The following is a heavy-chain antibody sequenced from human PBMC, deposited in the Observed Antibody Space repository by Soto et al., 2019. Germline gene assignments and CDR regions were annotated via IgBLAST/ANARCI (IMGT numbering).Heavy chain of an antibody. V-gene: IGHV1-69*08. D-gene: IGHD6-19*01. CDR3: ARDQAMVAGPSRNWFDP. CDR2: IIPILGIA. CDR1: GGTFSSYT. Sequence: QVQLVQSGAEVKKPGSSVKVSCKASGGTFSSYTISWVRQAPGQGLEWMGRIIPILGIANYAQKFQGRVTIPADKSTSTAYMELSSLRSEDTAVYYCARDQAMVAGPSRNWFDPWGQGTLVTLSS. J-gene: IGHJ5*02.